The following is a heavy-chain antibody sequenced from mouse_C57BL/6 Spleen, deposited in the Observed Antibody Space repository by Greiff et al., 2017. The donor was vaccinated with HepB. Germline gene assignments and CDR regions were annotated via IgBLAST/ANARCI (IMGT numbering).Heavy chain of an antibody. Sequence: QVHVKQPGAELVRPGTSVKLSCKASGYTFTSYWMHWVKQRPGQGLEWIGVIDPSDSYTNYNQKFKGKATLTVDTSSSTAYMQLSSLTSEDSAVYYCASLTYSYAMDYWGQGTSVTVSS. J-gene: IGHJ4*01. CDR2: IDPSDSYT. CDR1: GYTFTSYW. CDR3: ASLTYSYAMDY. D-gene: IGHD2-10*01. V-gene: IGHV1-59*01.